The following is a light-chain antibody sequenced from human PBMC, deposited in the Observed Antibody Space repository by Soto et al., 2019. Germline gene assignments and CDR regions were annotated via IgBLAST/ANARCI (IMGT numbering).Light chain of an antibody. V-gene: IGKV1-39*01. Sequence: DIQMTQSPSSLSASVGDRVTITCRASQTISTYLNWYQQKPGKAPKLLIYAASSLESGVPSRFSGSGSGTDFTLTINSLQPEDFATCYCQQSYSGLSWTFGQGTKVEIK. CDR3: QQSYSGLSWT. CDR1: QTISTY. CDR2: AAS. J-gene: IGKJ1*01.